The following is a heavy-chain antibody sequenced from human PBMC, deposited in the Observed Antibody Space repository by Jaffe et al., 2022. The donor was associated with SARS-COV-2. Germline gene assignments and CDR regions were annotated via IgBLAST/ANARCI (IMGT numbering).Heavy chain of an antibody. J-gene: IGHJ4*02. Sequence: QVQLVQSGAEVKKPGASVKVSCKASGYTFTSYYMHWVRQAPGQGLEWMGIINPSGGSTSYAQKFQGRVTMTRDTSTSTVYMELSSLRSEDTAVYYCARDPQLRQPAVPFFDYWGQGTLVTVSS. CDR2: INPSGGST. V-gene: IGHV1-46*01. D-gene: IGHD2-2*01. CDR1: GYTFTSYY. CDR3: ARDPQLRQPAVPFFDY.